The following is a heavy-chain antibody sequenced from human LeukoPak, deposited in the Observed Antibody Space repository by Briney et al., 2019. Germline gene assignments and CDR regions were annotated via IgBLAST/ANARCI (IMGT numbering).Heavy chain of an antibody. CDR1: GGSFSGYY. D-gene: IGHD3-16*02. V-gene: IGHV4-34*01. CDR2: INHSGST. CDR3: ARDGAYYDYVWGSYRNNDAFDI. J-gene: IGHJ3*02. Sequence: PSETLSLTCAVYGGSFSGYYWSWIRQPPGKGLEWIGEINHSGSTYYNPSLKSRVTISVDTSKNQFSLKLSSVTAADTAVYYCARDGAYYDYVWGSYRNNDAFDIWGQGTMVTVSS.